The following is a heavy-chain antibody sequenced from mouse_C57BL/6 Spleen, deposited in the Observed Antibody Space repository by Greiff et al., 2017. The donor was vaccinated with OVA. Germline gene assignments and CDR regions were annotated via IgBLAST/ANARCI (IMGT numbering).Heavy chain of an antibody. CDR1: GFTFSSYA. V-gene: IGHV5-4*01. D-gene: IGHD1-1*01. CDR3: ARDPLLRGAMDY. J-gene: IGHJ4*01. CDR2: ISDGGSYT. Sequence: EVQGVESGGGLVKPGGSLKLSCAASGFTFSSYAMSWVRQTPEKRLEWVATISDGGSYTYYPDNVKGRFTISRDNAKNNLYLQMSHLKSEDTAMYYCARDPLLRGAMDYWGQGTSVTVSS.